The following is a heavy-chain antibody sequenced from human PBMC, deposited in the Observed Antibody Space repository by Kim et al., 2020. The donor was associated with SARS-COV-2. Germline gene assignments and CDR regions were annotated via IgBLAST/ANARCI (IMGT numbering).Heavy chain of an antibody. V-gene: IGHV3-33*01. Sequence: GGSLRLSCAASGFTFSSYGMHWVRQAPGKGLEWVAVIWYDGSNKYYADSVKGRFTISRDNSKNTLYLQMNSLRAEDTAVYYCARDQIATLAPAVYGMDVWGQGTTVTVSS. CDR1: GFTFSSYG. CDR2: IWYDGSNK. CDR3: ARDQIATLAPAVYGMDV. D-gene: IGHD3-22*01. J-gene: IGHJ6*02.